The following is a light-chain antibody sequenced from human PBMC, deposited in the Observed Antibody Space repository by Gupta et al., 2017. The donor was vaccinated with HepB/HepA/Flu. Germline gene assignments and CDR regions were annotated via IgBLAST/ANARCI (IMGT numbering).Light chain of an antibody. CDR3: QSYGDGNIFV. CDR2: EDY. J-gene: IGLJ1*01. CDR1: SCTIASKY. V-gene: IGLV6-57*03. Sequence: NIPTTLPLSVRPSPGKPGTRSGSRCSCTIASKYVQWCQTRPGSAPTSVIYEDYQRPSGVPGRFAVSMDVSSNSTSLSVSGVTAEDEADYYCQSYGDGNIFVFGTGTTVTVL.